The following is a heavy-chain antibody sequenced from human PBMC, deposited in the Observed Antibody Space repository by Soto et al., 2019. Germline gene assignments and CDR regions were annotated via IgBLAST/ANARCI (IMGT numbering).Heavy chain of an antibody. CDR2: IYYSGST. D-gene: IGHD6-19*01. CDR1: GGSISSSSYY. J-gene: IGHJ4*02. CDR3: ARLYSSGWPYY. Sequence: QLQLQESGPGLVKPSETLSLTCTVSGGSISSSSYYWGWIRQPPGKGLEWIGSIYYSGSTYYNPSLKRRVTIAVDTSKNQFSLKLSSVTAADTAVYYCARLYSSGWPYYWGQGTLVTVSS. V-gene: IGHV4-39*01.